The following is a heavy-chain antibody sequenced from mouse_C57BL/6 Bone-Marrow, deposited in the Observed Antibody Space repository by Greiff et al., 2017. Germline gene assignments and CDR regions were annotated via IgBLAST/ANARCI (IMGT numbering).Heavy chain of an antibody. CDR3: ARNWDGIAY. D-gene: IGHD4-1*01. Sequence: QVQLQQPGAELVMPGASVKLSCKASGYTFTSYWMHWVKQRPGQGLEWIGEIDPSDSYTNYNQKFKGKSTLTVDKSSSTAYMQLSSLTSEDSAVYYCARNWDGIAYWGQGTLVTVSA. V-gene: IGHV1-69*01. CDR1: GYTFTSYW. CDR2: IDPSDSYT. J-gene: IGHJ3*01.